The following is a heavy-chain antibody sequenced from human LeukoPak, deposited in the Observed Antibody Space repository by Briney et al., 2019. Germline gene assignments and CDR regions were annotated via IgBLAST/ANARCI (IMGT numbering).Heavy chain of an antibody. CDR3: ARDKYSSGWADY. CDR2: ISYDGSNK. V-gene: IGHV3-30*04. CDR1: GFTFSSYA. D-gene: IGHD6-19*01. J-gene: IGHJ4*02. Sequence: GRSLRLSCAASGFTFSSYAMHWVHQAPGKGLEWVAVISYDGSNKYYADSVKGRFTISRDNSKNTLYLQMNSLRAEDTAVYYCARDKYSSGWADYWGQGTLVTVSS.